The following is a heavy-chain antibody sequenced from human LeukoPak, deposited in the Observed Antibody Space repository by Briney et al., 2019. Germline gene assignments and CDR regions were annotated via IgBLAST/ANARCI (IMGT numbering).Heavy chain of an antibody. V-gene: IGHV3-66*01. CDR1: GFTVSSNC. J-gene: IGHJ5*02. D-gene: IGHD3-22*01. Sequence: GGSLRLSCAASGFTVSSNCMNWVRQAPGKGLEWVSVLYTSGNTFYADSVKGRFTISRDNSKNTVYLQMNSLRAEDTALYHCVRVLSGSWDWFDPWGQGTPVTVSS. CDR2: LYTSGNT. CDR3: VRVLSGSWDWFDP.